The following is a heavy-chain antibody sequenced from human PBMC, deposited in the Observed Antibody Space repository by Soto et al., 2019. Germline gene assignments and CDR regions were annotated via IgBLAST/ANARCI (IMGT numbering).Heavy chain of an antibody. V-gene: IGHV3-30*18. D-gene: IGHD1-1*01. CDR2: ISYDGSNK. Sequence: GGSLRLSCAASGFTFSSYGMHWVRQAPGKGLEWVAVISYDGSNKYYADSVKGRFTISRDNSKNTLYLQMNSLRAEDTAVYYCAKDQGELDNYFYYYGMDGWGQGTTVTVSS. CDR1: GFTFSSYG. J-gene: IGHJ6*02. CDR3: AKDQGELDNYFYYYGMDG.